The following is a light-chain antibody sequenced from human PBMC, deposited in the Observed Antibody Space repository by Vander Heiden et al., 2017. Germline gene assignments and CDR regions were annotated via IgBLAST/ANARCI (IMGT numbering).Light chain of an antibody. Sequence: IQMTQSPSTLSASVGDRVTITCPSSPNIGRWLAWSQQKPGKAPKLLIYTASYLEGGVPSRFSGSGSGTEFTLTISSLQADDFATYYCQQYYNYRTFGQGTKVEIK. V-gene: IGKV1-5*03. J-gene: IGKJ1*01. CDR2: TAS. CDR3: QQYYNYRT. CDR1: PNIGRW.